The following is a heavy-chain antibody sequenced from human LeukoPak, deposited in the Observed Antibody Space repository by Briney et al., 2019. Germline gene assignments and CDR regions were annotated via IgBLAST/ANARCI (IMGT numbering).Heavy chain of an antibody. J-gene: IGHJ4*02. CDR1: GGSISNYY. V-gene: IGHV4-59*08. Sequence: SETLSLTCTVSGGSISNYYWNWIRQPPGKGLEWIGYIHYSGSTNYNPSLKSRVTISVDTSKNQFSLKLSSVTAADAAVYYCARSGLGYDTSDRINFYDCWGQGTLVTVSS. D-gene: IGHD3-22*01. CDR3: ARSGLGYDTSDRINFYDC. CDR2: IHYSGST.